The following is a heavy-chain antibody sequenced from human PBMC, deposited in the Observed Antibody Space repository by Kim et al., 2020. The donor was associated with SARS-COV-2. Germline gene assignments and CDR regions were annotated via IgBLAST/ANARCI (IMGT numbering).Heavy chain of an antibody. CDR3: AKDTYSGSYGHPQTFDY. V-gene: IGHV3-9*01. J-gene: IGHJ4*02. CDR1: GFTFGDYA. D-gene: IGHD1-26*01. Sequence: GGSLRLSCAASGFTFGDYAMHWVRQAPGKGLEWVSGISWNSGSIGYADSVKGRFTISRDNAKNSLYLQMNSLRAEDTALYYCAKDTYSGSYGHPQTFDYWGQGTLVTVSS. CDR2: ISWNSGSI.